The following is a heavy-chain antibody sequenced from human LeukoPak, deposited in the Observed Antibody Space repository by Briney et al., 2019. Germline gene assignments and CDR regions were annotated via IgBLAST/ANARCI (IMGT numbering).Heavy chain of an antibody. D-gene: IGHD2-2*01. CDR2: ISGSGGST. V-gene: IGHV3-23*01. Sequence: PGGSLRLSCATSGFTFSSYPMSWVRQAPGKGLEWVSAISGSGGSTYYADSVKGRFTISRDNSKNTLYLQMNSLRAEDTAVYYCAKSPSGTSCYDYWGQGTLVTVSS. CDR1: GFTFSSYP. CDR3: AKSPSGTSCYDY. J-gene: IGHJ4*02.